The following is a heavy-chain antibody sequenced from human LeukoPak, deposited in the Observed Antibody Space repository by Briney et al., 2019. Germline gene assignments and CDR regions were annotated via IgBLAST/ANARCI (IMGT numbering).Heavy chain of an antibody. Sequence: GGSLRLSCAASGFTLSSYWTHWVRQAPGKGLVWVSRINSDGSTTSYADSVKGRFTISRDNAKNTLYLQMNSLRAEDTAVYYCVRDTGMIADHWGQGTLVTVSS. V-gene: IGHV3-74*01. CDR1: GFTLSSYW. J-gene: IGHJ5*02. CDR2: INSDGSTT. D-gene: IGHD3-22*01. CDR3: VRDTGMIADH.